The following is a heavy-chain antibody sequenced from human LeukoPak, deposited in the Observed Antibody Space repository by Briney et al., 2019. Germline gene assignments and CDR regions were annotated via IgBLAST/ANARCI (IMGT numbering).Heavy chain of an antibody. CDR3: ARDMPYYYDTRDNAFDI. V-gene: IGHV3-21*01. D-gene: IGHD3-22*01. Sequence: PGGSLGLSCAASGFTFSSYSMNWVRQAPGKGLEWVSSITSSSSYIYYADSVKGRFTISRDNAKNSLYLEMNSLRAEDTAVYYCARDMPYYYDTRDNAFDIWGQGTMVTVSS. CDR2: ITSSSSYI. CDR1: GFTFSSYS. J-gene: IGHJ3*02.